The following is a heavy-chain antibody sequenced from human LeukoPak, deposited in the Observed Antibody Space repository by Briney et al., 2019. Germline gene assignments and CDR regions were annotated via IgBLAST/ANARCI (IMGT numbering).Heavy chain of an antibody. CDR2: ISHDGSEK. Sequence: PGGSLRLSCAASGFTFSNYGLHWVRQAPGKGLEWVAVISHDGSEKYYADSVKGRFTISRDNSKNTLYLQMNSLRAEDTAVYYCAKMAVAGTMGYYYYGMDVWGQGTTVTVSS. J-gene: IGHJ6*02. V-gene: IGHV3-30*18. CDR1: GFTFSNYG. CDR3: AKMAVAGTMGYYYYGMDV. D-gene: IGHD6-19*01.